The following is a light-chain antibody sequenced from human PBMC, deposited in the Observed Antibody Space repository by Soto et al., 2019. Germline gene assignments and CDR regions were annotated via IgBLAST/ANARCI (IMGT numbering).Light chain of an antibody. CDR3: QQRSNCPRMYT. J-gene: IGKJ2*01. Sequence: EIVLTQSPATLSLSPGERATLSCRASQSVSRYLAWYQQKPGQAPRLLIYDASNRATGIPARFSGSVSGTDFTLTISSLEPEDFAVSYCQQRSNCPRMYTFGQGTKLEIK. V-gene: IGKV3-11*01. CDR1: QSVSRY. CDR2: DAS.